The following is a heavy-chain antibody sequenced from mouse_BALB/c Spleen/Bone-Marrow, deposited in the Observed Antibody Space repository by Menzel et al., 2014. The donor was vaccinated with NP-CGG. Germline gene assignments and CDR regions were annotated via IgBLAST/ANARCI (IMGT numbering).Heavy chain of an antibody. CDR3: ARSYSSSPFDY. J-gene: IGHJ2*01. V-gene: IGHV14-3*02. CDR1: GFNIKDTY. CDR2: IDPANGNT. Sequence: VQLKESGVELVKPGASVKLSCTAFGFNIKDTYMHWVKQRPEQGLEWFGMIDPANGNTKYDPKFQGKATITADTSSNTAYLLLSSLTSEDTAVYYCARSYSSSPFDYWCQGTTLTVSS. D-gene: IGHD1-1*01.